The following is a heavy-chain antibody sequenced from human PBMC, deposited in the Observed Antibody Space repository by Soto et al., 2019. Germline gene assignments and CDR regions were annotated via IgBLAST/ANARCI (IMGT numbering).Heavy chain of an antibody. D-gene: IGHD3-3*01. CDR3: ARDRSLIFAVPPYGMDV. J-gene: IGHJ6*02. CDR2: ISESGGTT. V-gene: IGHV3-48*03. CDR1: GFTFSSHE. Sequence: GGSLRLSCVVSGFTFSSHEMNWVRQAPGKGPEWVSKISESGGTTSYADSVKGRFTISRDNARDSLYLHMDSLRAEDTAVYYCARDRSLIFAVPPYGMDVWGQGTTVTVSS.